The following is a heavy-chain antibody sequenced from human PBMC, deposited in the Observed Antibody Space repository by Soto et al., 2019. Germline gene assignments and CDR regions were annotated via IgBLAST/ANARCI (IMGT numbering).Heavy chain of an antibody. CDR3: ALVLVAPKYFDY. CDR1: GVTLMSCS. J-gene: IGHJ4*02. Sequence: SVQDCRKGSGVTLMSCSIRGVRLAPGQGLEWMGRIIPILGIANYAQKFQGRVTITADKSTSTAYMELSSLRSEDTAVYYCALVLVAPKYFDYWGQGTLVTVSS. CDR2: IIPILGIA. D-gene: IGHD2-15*01. V-gene: IGHV1-69*02.